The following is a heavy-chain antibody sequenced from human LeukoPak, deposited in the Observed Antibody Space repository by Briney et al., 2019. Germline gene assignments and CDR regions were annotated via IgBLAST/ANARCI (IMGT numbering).Heavy chain of an antibody. Sequence: PGGSLRLSCAASGFTVSSNYMSWVRQAPGKGLEWVSAIYSGGSTYYADSVKGRFTISRDNSKNTLYLQMNSLRAEDTAVYYCAREGAYGDYGYYYGMDVWGQGTTVTVSS. D-gene: IGHD4-17*01. CDR3: AREGAYGDYGYYYGMDV. V-gene: IGHV3-53*01. CDR2: IYSGGST. J-gene: IGHJ6*02. CDR1: GFTVSSNY.